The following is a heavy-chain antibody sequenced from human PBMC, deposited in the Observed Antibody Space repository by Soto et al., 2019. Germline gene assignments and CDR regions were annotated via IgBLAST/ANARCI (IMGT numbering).Heavy chain of an antibody. CDR3: TTDEQE. J-gene: IGHJ4*02. CDR2: IKSKTDGGTT. CDR1: SVSNAW. Sequence: SVSNAWMNWVRQAPGKGLEWVGRIKSKTDGGTTDYAAPVKGRFTISRDDSKNTLYLQMNSLKTENTAVYSCTTDEQEWGQGTLVTVSS. V-gene: IGHV3-15*07.